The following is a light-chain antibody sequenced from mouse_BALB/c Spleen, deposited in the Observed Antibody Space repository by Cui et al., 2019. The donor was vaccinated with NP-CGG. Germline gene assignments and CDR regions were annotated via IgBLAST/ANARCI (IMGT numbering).Light chain of an antibody. CDR1: TGAFTTSNY. CDR2: GTN. V-gene: IGLV1*01. CDR3: ALWYSNHWV. Sequence: QDVVPQESALTTSPGETVTLTCRSNTGAFTTSNYANWVQEKPDHLFTGLIGGTNNRTPGVPARFSGSLIGDKAALTITGAQTEDEAIYFCALWYSNHWVFGGGTKLTVL. J-gene: IGLJ1*01.